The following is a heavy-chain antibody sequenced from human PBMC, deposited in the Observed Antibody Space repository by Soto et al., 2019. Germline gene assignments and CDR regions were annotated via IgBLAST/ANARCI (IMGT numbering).Heavy chain of an antibody. D-gene: IGHD3-22*01. J-gene: IGHJ4*02. CDR1: GFTFNNYA. V-gene: IGHV3-30*09. CDR3: VRDRVYYYDSSGYYNFEY. CDR2: ISYDGNNQ. Sequence: QVQLVESGGGVVQPGRSLRLSCAASGFTFNNYAMHWVRQAPGKGLEWVAVISYDGNNQYYADSVKGRFAISRDNSKNTLYLQMNSLRDEDTAVYYCVRDRVYYYDSSGYYNFEYWGQGSLVTVSS.